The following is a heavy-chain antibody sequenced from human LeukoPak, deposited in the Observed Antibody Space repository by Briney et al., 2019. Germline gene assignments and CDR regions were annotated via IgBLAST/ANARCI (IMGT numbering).Heavy chain of an antibody. V-gene: IGHV3-48*01. CDR2: ISSSSSTI. CDR3: ARGPPFGSGTYYVDY. J-gene: IGHJ4*02. CDR1: GFTFSSYN. D-gene: IGHD3-10*01. Sequence: GGSLRLSCAASGFTFSSYNMNWVRQAPGKGLEWVSYISSSSSTIYHADSVKGRFTVSRDNAKNSLYLQMNSLRAEDTAVYYCARGPPFGSGTYYVDYRGQGTHVTVSS.